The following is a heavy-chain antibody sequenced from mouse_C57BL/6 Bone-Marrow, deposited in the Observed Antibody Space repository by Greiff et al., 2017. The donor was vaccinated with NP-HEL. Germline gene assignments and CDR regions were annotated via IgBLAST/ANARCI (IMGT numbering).Heavy chain of an antibody. CDR2: IDPSDSYT. Sequence: VQLKQPGAELVRPGTSVKLSCKASGYTFTSYWMHWVKQRPGQGLEWIGVIDPSDSYTNYNQKFKGKATLTVDTSSSTAYMQLSSLTSEDSAVYYCARPHYYGSSHWYFDVWGTGTTVTVSS. J-gene: IGHJ1*03. CDR3: ARPHYYGSSHWYFDV. V-gene: IGHV1-59*01. CDR1: GYTFTSYW. D-gene: IGHD1-1*01.